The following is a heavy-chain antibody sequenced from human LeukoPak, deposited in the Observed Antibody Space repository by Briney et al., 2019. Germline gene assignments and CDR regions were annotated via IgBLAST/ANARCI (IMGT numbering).Heavy chain of an antibody. Sequence: PGGSLRLSCAASGFTFDDYGMSWVRQAPGKGLEWVSGINWNGGSTGYADSVKGRFTISRDNAKHSLYLQMNSLRAEDTALYYCARDTGYDFWSGYYPVDYWGQGSLVTVSS. CDR1: GFTFDDYG. CDR3: ARDTGYDFWSGYYPVDY. J-gene: IGHJ4*02. D-gene: IGHD3-3*01. CDR2: INWNGGST. V-gene: IGHV3-20*04.